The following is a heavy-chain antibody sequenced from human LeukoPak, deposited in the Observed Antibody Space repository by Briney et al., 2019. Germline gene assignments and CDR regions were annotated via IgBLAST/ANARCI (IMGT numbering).Heavy chain of an antibody. D-gene: IGHD3-3*01. CDR1: GFTFSSYA. CDR2: ISGSGGST. V-gene: IGHV3-23*01. J-gene: IGHJ4*02. Sequence: GGSLRLSCAASGFTFSSYAMSWVRQAPGKGLEWVSAISGSGGSTYYADSVKGRFTVSRDNSKNTLYLQMNSLRAEDTAVYYCAKDRQRITIFGVVIDYWGQGTLVTVSS. CDR3: AKDRQRITIFGVVIDY.